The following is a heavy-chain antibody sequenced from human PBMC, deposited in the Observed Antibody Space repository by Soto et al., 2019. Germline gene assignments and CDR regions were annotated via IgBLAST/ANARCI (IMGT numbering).Heavy chain of an antibody. CDR1: GASMTNYH. D-gene: IGHD3-16*01. V-gene: IGHV4-4*07. CDR2: VSGTGST. Sequence: QVQLQESGPGVVKPSETLSLTCTVSGASMTNYHWNWVRQSAGGGLEYIGRVSGTGSTDYNPSLKSRVTVSLDWSETPFSLKLTSVTAADTAVYYCARAYWHHTWGSIPAAFDPWGQGTLVIVSS. J-gene: IGHJ5*02. CDR3: ARAYWHHTWGSIPAAFDP.